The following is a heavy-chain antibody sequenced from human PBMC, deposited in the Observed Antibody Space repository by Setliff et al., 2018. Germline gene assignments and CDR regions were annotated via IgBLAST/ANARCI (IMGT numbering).Heavy chain of an antibody. CDR1: GYSTSSGYY. CDR2: IHHRGST. V-gene: IGHV4-38-2*01. D-gene: IGHD3-3*01. Sequence: SETLSLTCAVSGYSTSSGYYWGWIRQPPGKGLEWIGSIHHRGSTYYNPSLKSRVTTLVDTSKNQFSLKLSSVTAADTAVYYCARGRSNFWGYYFDYWGQGTLVTVSS. CDR3: ARGRSNFWGYYFDY. J-gene: IGHJ4*02.